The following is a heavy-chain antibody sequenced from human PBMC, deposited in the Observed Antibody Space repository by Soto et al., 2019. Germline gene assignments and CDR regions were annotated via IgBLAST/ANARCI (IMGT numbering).Heavy chain of an antibody. V-gene: IGHV4-31*03. CDR2: IYYSGST. CDR1: GDSISRGSY. Sequence: QVQLQESGPGLVKPSQTLSLTCTVSGDSISRGSYWSWIRQHPGKGLEWIGYIYYSGSTYYNPSLKSRVTMSVDTSKNQFFLKVTSVSDADTAVYYCAKGSSVDALSWFDPWGQGSLVTVSS. CDR3: AKGSSVDALSWFDP. D-gene: IGHD6-6*01. J-gene: IGHJ5*02.